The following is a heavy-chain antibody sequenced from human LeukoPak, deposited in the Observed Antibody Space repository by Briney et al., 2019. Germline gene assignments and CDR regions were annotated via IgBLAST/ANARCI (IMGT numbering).Heavy chain of an antibody. CDR3: ARDYQSSWTPGC. D-gene: IGHD1-1*01. CDR1: GFTFSSYS. V-gene: IGHV3-48*02. J-gene: IGHJ4*02. CDR2: ISNTGTVI. Sequence: GESLRLSCAASGFTFSSYSMNWVRQAPGKGLEWVSYISNTGTVIYYADSVKGRFTISRDNAKNSVYLQMNSLSDEDTAVYYCARDYQSSWTPGCWGQGTLVTVSS.